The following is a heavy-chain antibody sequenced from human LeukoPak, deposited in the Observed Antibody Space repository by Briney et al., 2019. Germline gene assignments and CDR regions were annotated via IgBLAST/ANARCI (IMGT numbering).Heavy chain of an antibody. CDR1: GFTFSSYW. Sequence: GGSLRLSCAASGFTFSSYWMHWVRQAPGKGLVWVSRIKSDGSRNYAESVQGGFTISRDNAKNRVPLLTNSLRAEDTGVLYVSKAPSESGGYYPEYFRHWGQGTLVTVSS. CDR2: IKSDGSR. V-gene: IGHV3-74*01. D-gene: IGHD3-22*01. J-gene: IGHJ1*01. CDR3: SKAPSESGGYYPEYFRH.